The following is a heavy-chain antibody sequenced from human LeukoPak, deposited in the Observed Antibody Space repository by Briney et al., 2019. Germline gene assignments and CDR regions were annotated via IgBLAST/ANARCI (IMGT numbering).Heavy chain of an antibody. Sequence: ASVKVSCKASGGTFSSYAISWVRQAPGQGLEWMGGIIPIFGTANYAQKFQGRVTITADESTSTAYMELSSLRSEDTAVYYCARNGGNGYDYYYYMDVWGKGTTVTVSS. CDR1: GGTFSSYA. D-gene: IGHD3-16*01. V-gene: IGHV1-69*13. CDR3: ARNGGNGYDYYYYMDV. J-gene: IGHJ6*03. CDR2: IIPIFGTA.